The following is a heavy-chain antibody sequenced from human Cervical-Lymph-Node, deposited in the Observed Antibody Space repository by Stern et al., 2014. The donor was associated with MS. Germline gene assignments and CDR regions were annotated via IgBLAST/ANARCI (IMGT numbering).Heavy chain of an antibody. CDR3: ARSSTVTPNAFDI. V-gene: IGHV4-30-2*01. J-gene: IGHJ3*02. Sequence: QVQLQESGSGLVQPSQTLSLTCAVSGGSISSGGYSWSWIRQPPGKGLAWIGYIYHSGSTYYNPSLKSRVTISVDRSKTQFSLKLSSVTAADTAVYYCARSSTVTPNAFDIWGQGTMVTVSS. CDR1: GGSISSGGYS. CDR2: IYHSGST. D-gene: IGHD4-17*01.